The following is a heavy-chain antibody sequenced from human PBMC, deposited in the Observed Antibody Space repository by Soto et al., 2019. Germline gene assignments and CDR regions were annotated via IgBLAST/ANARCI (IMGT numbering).Heavy chain of an antibody. CDR2: IYHSGST. CDR3: AVRRSGRATDRGFDY. V-gene: IGHV4-4*02. J-gene: IGHJ4*02. CDR1: GVSISSSNW. Sequence: QVQLQESVPVLVKPSGTLSLTCAVSGVSISSSNWWSWVRQPPRKGLEWIGEIYHSGSTNYNPCLQSRVTISVDKSKNQFSLTLSSVTAADTAVYYCAVRRSGRATDRGFDYWGQGTLVTVSS. D-gene: IGHD1-26*01.